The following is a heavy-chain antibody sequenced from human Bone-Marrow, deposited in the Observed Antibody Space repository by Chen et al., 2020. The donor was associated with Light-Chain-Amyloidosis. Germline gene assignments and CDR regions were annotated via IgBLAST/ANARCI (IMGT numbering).Heavy chain of an antibody. D-gene: IGHD4-17*01. CDR1: GITCSSCA. CDR3: AKVPPTVTTVIYYYMDV. CDR2: SSGSGGST. Sequence: EVQLLESGGGLVQPGGSLRLSCAASGITCSSCALSWVRQAPGKGLEWVSASSGSGGSTYYADSVKGRFTISRDNSKNTLYLQMNSLRAEDTAVYYCAKVPPTVTTVIYYYMDVWGKGTTVTVSS. V-gene: IGHV3-23*01. J-gene: IGHJ6*03.